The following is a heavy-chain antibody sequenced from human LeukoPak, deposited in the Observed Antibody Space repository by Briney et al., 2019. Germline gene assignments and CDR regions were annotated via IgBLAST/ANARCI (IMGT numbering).Heavy chain of an antibody. V-gene: IGHV1-24*01. J-gene: IGHJ4*02. CDR3: AAGRPYSLLDY. CDR1: GSSLTELS. Sequence: GASVKVSCTVSGSSLTELSLYWVRQAPGKGLEWMGGFDVIDAKTFYAQKFQGRVTMTEDSSTDTAYMELSSLRSDDTAFYYWAAGRPYSLLDYWGQGTLLTVSS. D-gene: IGHD5-18*01. CDR2: FDVIDAKT.